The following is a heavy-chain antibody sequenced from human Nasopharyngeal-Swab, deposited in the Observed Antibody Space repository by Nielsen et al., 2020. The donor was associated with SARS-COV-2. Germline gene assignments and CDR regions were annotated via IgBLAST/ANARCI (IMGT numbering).Heavy chain of an antibody. D-gene: IGHD6-13*01. Sequence: GVLKISCAASGFTFSSYAMSWVRQAPGKGLEWVSAISGSGGSTYYADSVKGRFTISRDNSKNTLYLQMNSLRAEDTAVYYCAKDRKEQQLDYWGQRTLVTVSS. CDR2: ISGSGGST. CDR3: AKDRKEQQLDY. CDR1: GFTFSSYA. J-gene: IGHJ4*02. V-gene: IGHV3-23*01.